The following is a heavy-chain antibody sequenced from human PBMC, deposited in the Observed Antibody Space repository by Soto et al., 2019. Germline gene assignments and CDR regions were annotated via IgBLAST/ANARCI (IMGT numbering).Heavy chain of an antibody. CDR2: IYSDGRT. CDR1: GFIVSSSH. Sequence: DVQLVETGGGLIQPGGSLRLSCAASGFIVSSSHMSWVRQAPGKGLEWVSVIYSDGRTYYADSVKGRFTISRDNSKNTLYLQMNSLSAEDTAVYYCASCSVWYGPCYFDCWGQGTLVTVSS. V-gene: IGHV3-53*02. J-gene: IGHJ4*02. D-gene: IGHD6-13*01. CDR3: ASCSVWYGPCYFDC.